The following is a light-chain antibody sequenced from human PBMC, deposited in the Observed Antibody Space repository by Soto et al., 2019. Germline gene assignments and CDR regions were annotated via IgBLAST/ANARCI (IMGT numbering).Light chain of an antibody. V-gene: IGLV3-21*04. CDR2: FDD. CDR3: QVWDRSSAHYV. J-gene: IGLJ1*01. CDR1: DIGGKS. Sequence: SYELTQPLSVSVSPGKTATITCGGGDIGGKSVHWYQQKPGQAPVLVIYFDDNRPSGIPERFSGSNSGNTATLTISRVDAGDEADYYCQVWDRSSAHYVFGPGTKVTVL.